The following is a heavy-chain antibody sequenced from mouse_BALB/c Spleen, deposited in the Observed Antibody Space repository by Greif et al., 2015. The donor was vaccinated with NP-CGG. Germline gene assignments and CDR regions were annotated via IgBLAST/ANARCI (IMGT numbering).Heavy chain of an antibody. J-gene: IGHJ4*01. CDR3: ARYDYDAMDY. Sequence: EVKLVESGGGLVQPGGSLKLSCAASGFTFSSYTMSWVRQTPEKRLEWVAYISNGGGSTYYPDTVKGRFTISRDNAKNTLYLQMSSLESEDTAMYYCARYDYDAMDYWGQGTSVTVSS. CDR1: GFTFSSYT. CDR2: ISNGGGST. V-gene: IGHV5-12-2*01.